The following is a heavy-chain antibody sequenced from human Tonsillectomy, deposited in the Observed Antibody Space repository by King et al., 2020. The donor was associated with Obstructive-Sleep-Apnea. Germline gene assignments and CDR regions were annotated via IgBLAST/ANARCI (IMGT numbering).Heavy chain of an antibody. J-gene: IGHJ4*02. CDR3: ASTLAYCGGDCYSVDF. CDR1: GGYISGYY. CDR2: IYGSGST. Sequence: QLQESGPGLVKPSETLSLTCSVSGGYISGYYWSWFRQPPGEGLEWIVYIYGSGSTNYNPSLTSRVTISVDMSKSQFSLRLSSVTAADTAVYYCASTLAYCGGDCYSVDFWGQGTLVSVSS. D-gene: IGHD2-21*02. V-gene: IGHV4-59*01.